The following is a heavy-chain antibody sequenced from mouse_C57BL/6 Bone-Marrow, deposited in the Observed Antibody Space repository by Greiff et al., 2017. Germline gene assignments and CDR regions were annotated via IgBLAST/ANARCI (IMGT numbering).Heavy chain of an antibody. D-gene: IGHD2-4*01. V-gene: IGHV1-69*01. CDR3: ARDYPYAMDY. CDR2: NDPSDSYT. Sequence: QVQLQQPGAELVMPGASVKLSCKASGYTFTSYWMHWVKQRPGQGLEWIGENDPSDSYTNYNQKFKGKSTLTADKSSSTAYMQLSSLTSEDSAVYYCARDYPYAMDYWGQGTSVTVSS. CDR1: GYTFTSYW. J-gene: IGHJ4*01.